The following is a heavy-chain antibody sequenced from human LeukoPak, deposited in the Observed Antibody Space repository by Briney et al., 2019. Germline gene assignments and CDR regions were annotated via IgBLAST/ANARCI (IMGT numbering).Heavy chain of an antibody. CDR2: ISYDGSNK. Sequence: GGSLRLSCAASGFTFSSYAMHWVRQAPGKGLEWVAVISYDGSNKYYADSVKGRFAISRDNTKNSLFLQMNNLRAEDTAIYFCARHRYYFDYWGQGALVTVSS. V-gene: IGHV3-30*09. D-gene: IGHD1-14*01. J-gene: IGHJ4*02. CDR3: ARHRYYFDY. CDR1: GFTFSSYA.